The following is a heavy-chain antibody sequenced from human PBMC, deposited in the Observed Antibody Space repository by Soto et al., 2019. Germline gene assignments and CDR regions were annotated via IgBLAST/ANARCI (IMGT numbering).Heavy chain of an antibody. CDR3: AKVGIYYDSSGYYLNEPHAVDI. D-gene: IGHD3-22*01. CDR2: ISYDGSNK. J-gene: IGHJ3*02. CDR1: GFTFSSYG. V-gene: IGHV3-30*18. Sequence: GGSLRLSCAASGFTFSSYGMHWVRQAPGKGLEWVAVISYDGSNKYYADSVKGRFTISRDNSKNTLYLQMNSLRAEDTAVYYCAKVGIYYDSSGYYLNEPHAVDIWGQGTMVTVSS.